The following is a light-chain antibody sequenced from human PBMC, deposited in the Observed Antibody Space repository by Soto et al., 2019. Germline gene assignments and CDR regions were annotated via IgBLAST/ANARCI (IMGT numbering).Light chain of an antibody. J-gene: IGKJ2*01. CDR2: KAS. V-gene: IGKV1-5*03. CDR1: QSIHSW. CDR3: HQYNALPYT. Sequence: DFQMTQSPSTLSASVGDRVTITCRASQSIHSWLAWYQLKPGRAPKLLMYKASTLETGVPSRFSGSGSGTEFTLTSSSVQPDDFAAYYCHQYNALPYTFGQGTKVEIK.